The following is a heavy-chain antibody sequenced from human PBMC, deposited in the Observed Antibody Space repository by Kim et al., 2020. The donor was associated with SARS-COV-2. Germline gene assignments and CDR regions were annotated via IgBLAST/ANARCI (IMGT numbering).Heavy chain of an antibody. V-gene: IGHV1-69*13. CDR2: IIPIFGTA. CDR3: ARVADCSGGSCYLYYYYGMDV. CDR1: GGTFSSYA. Sequence: SVKVSCKASGGTFSSYAISWVRQAPGQGLEWMGGIIPIFGTANYAQKFQGRVTITADESTSTAYMELSSLRSEDTAVYYCARVADCSGGSCYLYYYYGMDVWGQGTTVTVSS. J-gene: IGHJ6*02. D-gene: IGHD2-15*01.